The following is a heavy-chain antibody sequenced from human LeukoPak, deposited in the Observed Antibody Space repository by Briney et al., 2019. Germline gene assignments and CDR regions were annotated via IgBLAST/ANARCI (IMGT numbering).Heavy chain of an antibody. CDR3: AKDLNIAVAGPDAFDI. D-gene: IGHD6-19*01. Sequence: ASVKVSCKASGYTFTSYYMHWVRQAPGQGLEWMGIINPSGGSTSYAQKFQGRVTMTRDTSTSTVYMELSSLRSEDTAVYYCAKDLNIAVAGPDAFDIWGQGTMVTVSS. J-gene: IGHJ3*02. CDR2: INPSGGST. V-gene: IGHV1-46*01. CDR1: GYTFTSYY.